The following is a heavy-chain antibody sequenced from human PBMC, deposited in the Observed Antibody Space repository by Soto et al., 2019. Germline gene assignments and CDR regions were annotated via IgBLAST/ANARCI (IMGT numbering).Heavy chain of an antibody. Sequence: QVQLVESGGGVVQPGRSLRLSCAASGFTFSKYGMHWVRQAPGKGLEWVAIITYDGSVTYFGDTVRGRLTISRDDSQHTLFLQMSSLRPEDTAVYYCAKPSEPFRAPYYFDSWGQGTLVTVSS. CDR3: AKPSEPFRAPYYFDS. CDR1: GFTFSKYG. J-gene: IGHJ4*02. CDR2: ITYDGSVT. V-gene: IGHV3-30*18. D-gene: IGHD1-26*01.